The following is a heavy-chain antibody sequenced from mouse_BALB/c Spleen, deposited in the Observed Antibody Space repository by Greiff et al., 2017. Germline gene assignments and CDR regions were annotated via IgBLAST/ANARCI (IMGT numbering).Heavy chain of an antibody. J-gene: IGHJ3*01. CDR3: DAVTGASFAY. Sequence: VQLQQSGAELVRSGASVKLSCTASGFNIKDYYMHWVKQRPEQGLEWIGWIDPENGDTEYAPKFQGKATMTADTSSNTAYLQLSSLTSEDTAVYYCDAVTGASFAYWGQGTLVTVSA. V-gene: IGHV14-4*02. CDR1: GFNIKDYY. CDR2: IDPENGDT. D-gene: IGHD2-13*01.